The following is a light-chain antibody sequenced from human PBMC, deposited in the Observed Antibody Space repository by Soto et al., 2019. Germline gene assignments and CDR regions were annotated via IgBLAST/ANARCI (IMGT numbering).Light chain of an antibody. CDR3: QQYNNWPLYT. Sequence: EIVMTQSPATLSVPPGERATLSCRASQSVSSNIAWYQQKPGQAPRLLIYGASTRATGIPARFSGSGSGTEFTLTISSLQSEDFAVYYCQQYNNWPLYTFGQGTKLEIK. J-gene: IGKJ2*01. V-gene: IGKV3-15*01. CDR1: QSVSSN. CDR2: GAS.